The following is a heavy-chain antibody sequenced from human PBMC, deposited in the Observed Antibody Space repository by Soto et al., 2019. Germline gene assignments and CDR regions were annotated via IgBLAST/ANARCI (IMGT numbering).Heavy chain of an antibody. CDR3: ARDGRAFSIFGETMDV. V-gene: IGHV1-18*04. CDR1: GGAFSGHA. D-gene: IGHD3-3*02. J-gene: IGHJ6*02. CDR2: ISAYSGDT. Sequence: ASVKVSCKASGGAFSGHAISWLRQAPGQGLQWMGWISAYSGDTKYAQRFQDRLTATTDPSTTTAYMELRSLRPDDTAVYYCARDGRAFSIFGETMDVWGQGTTVTVS.